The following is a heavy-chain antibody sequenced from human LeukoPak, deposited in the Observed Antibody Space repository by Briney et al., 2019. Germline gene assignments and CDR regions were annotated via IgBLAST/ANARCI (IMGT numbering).Heavy chain of an antibody. V-gene: IGHV3-43D*03. D-gene: IGHD3-10*01. Sequence: GGSLRLFCAASGFTFDEYAMHWVRQPAGRGLEWVSLIHWDGGSTYYADSVRGRFTISRDSRKNSLYLQMNGLRAEDTALYYCAKSGSRKDHYFHYMDVWGKGTTVTVSS. J-gene: IGHJ6*03. CDR3: AKSGSRKDHYFHYMDV. CDR1: GFTFDEYA. CDR2: IHWDGGST.